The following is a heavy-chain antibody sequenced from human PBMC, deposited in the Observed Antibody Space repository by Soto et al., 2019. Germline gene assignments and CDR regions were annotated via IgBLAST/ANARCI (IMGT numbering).Heavy chain of an antibody. CDR2: IYYSGTT. Sequence: QVQLQESGPGLVKPSETLSLTCTVSGGSISSYYWSWIRQPPGKGLEWIGYIYYSGTTDYNPSLMSRVTISVDRSQNQFSLRLSSVIAADTAVYYCASSVVVVAARCAFDIWGQRTMVTVSS. V-gene: IGHV4-59*01. CDR1: GGSISSYY. J-gene: IGHJ3*02. D-gene: IGHD2-15*01. CDR3: ASSVVVVAARCAFDI.